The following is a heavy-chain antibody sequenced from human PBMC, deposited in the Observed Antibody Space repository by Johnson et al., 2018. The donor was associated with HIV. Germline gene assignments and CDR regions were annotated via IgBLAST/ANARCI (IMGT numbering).Heavy chain of an antibody. CDR1: RFTFDDYD. Sequence: VQLVESAGILVQPGRSLRLSCAASRFTFDDYDMTWVRQPPGKGLEWVSGINWNSGSMDYADSVKGRFTISRDNSKNTLFLQMNSLRAGDTAVYYCARGQRSSWYPVNAFDIWGQGTMVTVSS. CDR2: INWNSGSM. D-gene: IGHD6-13*01. V-gene: IGHV3-9*01. J-gene: IGHJ3*02. CDR3: ARGQRSSWYPVNAFDI.